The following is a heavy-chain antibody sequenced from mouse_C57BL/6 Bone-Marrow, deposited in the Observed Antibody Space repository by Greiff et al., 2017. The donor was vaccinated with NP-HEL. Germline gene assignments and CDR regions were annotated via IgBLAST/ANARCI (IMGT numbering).Heavy chain of an antibody. CDR2: INPGSGGT. J-gene: IGHJ4*01. V-gene: IGHV1-54*01. CDR1: GYAFTNYL. D-gene: IGHD1-1*01. CDR3: ARSLDYYGSSYDAMDY. Sequence: QVHVKQSGAELVRPGTSVKVSCKASGYAFTNYLIEWVKQRPGQGLEWIGVINPGSGGTNYNEKFKGKATLTADKSSSTAYMQLSSLTSEDSAVYFCARSLDYYGSSYDAMDYWGQGTSVTVSS.